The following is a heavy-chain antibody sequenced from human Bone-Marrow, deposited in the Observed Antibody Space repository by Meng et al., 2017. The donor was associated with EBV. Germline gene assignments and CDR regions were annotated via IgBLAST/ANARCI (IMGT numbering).Heavy chain of an antibody. V-gene: IGHV1-69*01. CDR2: LIPLSDAP. CDR3: ASESGRGFTPDY. J-gene: IGHJ4*02. D-gene: IGHD3-10*01. Sequence: QVQVVQSGAEVKKPGSSVKVSCKTSGGTFRSDAISWVRQAPGQGLEWMGGLIPLSDAPHYAQKFQGRVTITADESTSTHYLDLSGLRDEDTAVYYCASESGRGFTPDYWGQGTLVTVSS. CDR1: GGTFRSDA.